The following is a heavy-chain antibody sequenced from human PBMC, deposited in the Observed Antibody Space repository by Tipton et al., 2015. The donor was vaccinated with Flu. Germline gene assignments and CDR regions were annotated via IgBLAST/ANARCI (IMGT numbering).Heavy chain of an antibody. J-gene: IGHJ4*02. CDR2: IYHSGNT. D-gene: IGHD2-15*01. CDR1: GYSISSGYY. Sequence: TLSLTCNVSGYSISSGYYWVWIRQPPGKGLEWIGNIYHSGNTNYNPPLKSRVTISVDTSKNQFSLNLSSVTAADTAVYYCARGVGFWGQGTLVTVSS. CDR3: ARGVGF. V-gene: IGHV4-38-2*02.